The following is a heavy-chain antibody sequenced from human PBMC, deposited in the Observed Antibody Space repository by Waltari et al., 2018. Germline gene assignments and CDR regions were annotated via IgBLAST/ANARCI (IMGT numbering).Heavy chain of an antibody. J-gene: IGHJ4*02. CDR2: IRTSSSAI. V-gene: IGHV3-48*04. Sequence: EVQLVESGGGLVQPGGSLSLSCAVSGFTFSRYNMNWVRQAPGKGLEWVSYIRTSSSAIYYADSVRGRFTISRDNAKNSLYLQMNSLRAEDTAVYYCARETQGKVSFDYWGQGTLVTVSS. CDR1: GFTFSRYN. CDR3: ARETQGKVSFDY.